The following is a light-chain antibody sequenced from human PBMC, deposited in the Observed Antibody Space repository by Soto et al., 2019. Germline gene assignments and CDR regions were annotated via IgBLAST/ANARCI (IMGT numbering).Light chain of an antibody. J-gene: IGLJ2*01. CDR3: ASYTGSDTLV. CDR1: SSDVGGYNY. CDR2: EVS. V-gene: IGLV2-8*01. Sequence: QSALTQPPSASGSPGQSVTISCTGTSSDVGGYNYVSWYQQHPGKAPKLMFYEVSKRPSGVPDRLSGSKSGNTASLTVSGLQVEDEADYYCASYTGSDTLVFGGGTKLTV.